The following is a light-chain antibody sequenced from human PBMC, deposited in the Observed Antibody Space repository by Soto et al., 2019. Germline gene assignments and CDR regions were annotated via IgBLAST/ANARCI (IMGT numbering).Light chain of an antibody. CDR1: QSVSSY. V-gene: IGKV3-11*01. Sequence: EIVLTQSPGPLSLSPGERATLSFRASQSVSSYLAWYQQKPGQAPRLLIYDASNRATGIPARFSGSGSGTDFTLTISSLEPEDFAVYYCQQRSNWITFGQGTRLEIK. CDR2: DAS. CDR3: QQRSNWIT. J-gene: IGKJ5*01.